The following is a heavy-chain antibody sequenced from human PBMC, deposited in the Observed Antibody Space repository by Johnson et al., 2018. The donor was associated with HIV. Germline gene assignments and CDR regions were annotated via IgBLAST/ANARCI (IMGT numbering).Heavy chain of an antibody. CDR2: ISYNEDKK. V-gene: IGHV3-30*04. Sequence: QEQLVESGGGVVQPGKSLRLSCAASGFTFRTFPMHWVRQAPGKGLEWMAFISYNEDKKYYADSVQGRFTISRDNSKNILYLQMNSLRTEDTALYYCVKDQNYGSSLLFFDVWGQGTMVTVSS. CDR1: GFTFRTFP. CDR3: VKDQNYGSSLLFFDV. J-gene: IGHJ3*01. D-gene: IGHD3-16*01.